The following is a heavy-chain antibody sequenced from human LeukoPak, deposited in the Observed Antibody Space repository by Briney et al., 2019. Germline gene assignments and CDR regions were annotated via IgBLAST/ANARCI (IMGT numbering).Heavy chain of an antibody. V-gene: IGHV4-59*07. D-gene: IGHD3-22*01. Sequence: SDTLSLTCTVSGGSISSYYWSWIRQPPGKGLEWIGYIYCSGSTNYNPSLKSRVTISVDTSKNQFSLKLSSVTAADTAVYYCARVTGYMIEDYFDYWGQGTLVTVSS. CDR1: GGSISSYY. CDR2: IYCSGST. J-gene: IGHJ4*02. CDR3: ARVTGYMIEDYFDY.